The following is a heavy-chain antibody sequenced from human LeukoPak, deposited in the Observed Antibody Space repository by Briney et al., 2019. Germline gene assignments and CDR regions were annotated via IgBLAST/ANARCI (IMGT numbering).Heavy chain of an antibody. CDR3: ARDNGSGKYSFDY. V-gene: IGHV3-66*01. CDR1: GFTVSSNY. Sequence: PGGSLRLSCAASGFTVSSNYMSWVRQAPGKGLEWVSVMYSGGRTYYADSVKGGFTISRDNSKNTLYLQMNSLRAEDPAVYYCARDNGSGKYSFDYWGQGTLVTVSS. CDR2: MYSGGRT. D-gene: IGHD3-10*01. J-gene: IGHJ4*02.